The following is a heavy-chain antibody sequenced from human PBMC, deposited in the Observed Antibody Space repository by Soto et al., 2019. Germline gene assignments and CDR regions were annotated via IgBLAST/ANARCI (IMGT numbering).Heavy chain of an antibody. J-gene: IGHJ4*02. CDR1: GFTFTDYR. V-gene: IGHV3-7*03. CDR3: ARDNFSETYYVRGLTYCYNY. D-gene: IGHD2-21*01. Sequence: GGSLRLLSAASGFTFTDYRMSWVRQAPGKGLEWASNFNSDGRHQKCVDSLKGRFTISRDNAKSSVYLQFNSLRAEDTAVYYCARDNFSETYYVRGLTYCYNYWYEVALVT. CDR2: FNSDGRHQ.